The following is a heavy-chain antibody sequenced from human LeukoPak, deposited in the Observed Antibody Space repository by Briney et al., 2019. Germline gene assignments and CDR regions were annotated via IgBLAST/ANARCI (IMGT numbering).Heavy chain of an antibody. D-gene: IGHD6-6*01. CDR1: GGSITSYY. CDR3: ARELSGTSIAPRVFDS. J-gene: IGHJ4*02. Sequence: PSETLSLTCTVSGGSITSYYWTYIRQPAGKGLEWIGRIHTSGSTNYNPSLKSRVTMSVDTSKNQFSLNLSSVTAADTAMYYCARELSGTSIAPRVFDSWGQGTLVTASS. CDR2: IHTSGST. V-gene: IGHV4-4*07.